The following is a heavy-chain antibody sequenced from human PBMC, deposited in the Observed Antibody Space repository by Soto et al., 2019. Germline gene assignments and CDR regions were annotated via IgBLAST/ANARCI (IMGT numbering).Heavy chain of an antibody. V-gene: IGHV5-51*01. CDR2: IYPGDSDT. CDR1: GYSFTSNW. D-gene: IGHD2-15*01. CDR3: AREGSYMNYYYYGMDV. Sequence: PGESLKISCKGSGYSFTSNWIGWVRQLPGKGLEWMRIIYPGDSDTRNSPSFQGKVTISADKSISTAYLQWSSLKASDTAVYYCAREGSYMNYYYYGMDVWGQGTTVTVSS. J-gene: IGHJ6*02.